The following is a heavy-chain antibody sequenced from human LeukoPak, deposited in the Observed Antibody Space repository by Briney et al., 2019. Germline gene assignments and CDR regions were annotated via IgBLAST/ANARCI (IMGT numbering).Heavy chain of an antibody. Sequence: GGSLRLSCAASGFTFSSYGMHWVRQAPGKGLEWVAFIRYDGSNKYYADSVKGRFTISRDNSKNTLYLQMNSLRAKDTAVYYCAKYCSSTSCYNYANWFDPWGQGTLVTVSS. CDR3: AKYCSSTSCYNYANWFDP. J-gene: IGHJ5*02. V-gene: IGHV3-30*02. CDR1: GFTFSSYG. D-gene: IGHD2-2*02. CDR2: IRYDGSNK.